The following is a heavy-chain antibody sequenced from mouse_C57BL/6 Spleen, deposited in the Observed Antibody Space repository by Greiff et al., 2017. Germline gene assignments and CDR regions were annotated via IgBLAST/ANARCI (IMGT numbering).Heavy chain of an antibody. D-gene: IGHD2-5*01. Sequence: VQLQQPGAELVRPGSSVKLSCKASGYTFTSYWMHWVKQRPIQGLEWIGNIDPSASETHYNPKFKDKATLTVDKSSSTAYMQLSSLTSEDSAVYYCARYSNYDAMDYWGQGTSVTVSS. CDR3: ARYSNYDAMDY. CDR1: GYTFTSYW. CDR2: IDPSASET. V-gene: IGHV1-52*01. J-gene: IGHJ4*01.